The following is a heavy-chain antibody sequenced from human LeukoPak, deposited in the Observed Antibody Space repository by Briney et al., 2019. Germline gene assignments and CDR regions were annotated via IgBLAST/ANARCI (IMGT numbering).Heavy chain of an antibody. J-gene: IGHJ5*02. CDR1: GYTFTGYY. CDR3: ANSPDAATGVGLDWFDP. V-gene: IGHV1-2*02. CDR2: INPNSGGT. D-gene: IGHD6-13*01. Sequence: ASVKVSCKASGYTFTGYYMHWVRQAPGRGLEWMGWINPNSGGTNYAQKFQGRVTMTRDTSISTAYMELSSLRSDDTAVYYCANSPDAATGVGLDWFDPWGQGTLVTVSS.